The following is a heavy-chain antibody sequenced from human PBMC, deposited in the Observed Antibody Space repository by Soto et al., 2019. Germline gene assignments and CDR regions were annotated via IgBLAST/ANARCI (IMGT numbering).Heavy chain of an antibody. D-gene: IGHD3-10*01. CDR3: ARGNYYGSGSYSQPYYYYGMDV. CDR1: GGSISSGGYS. V-gene: IGHV4-30-2*01. Sequence: ASETLSLTCAVSGGSISSGGYSWSWIRQPPGKGLEWIGYIYHSGSTYYNPSLKSRVTISVDRSKNQFSLKLSSVTAADTAVYYCARGNYYGSGSYSQPYYYYGMDVWGQGTTVTVSS. J-gene: IGHJ6*02. CDR2: IYHSGST.